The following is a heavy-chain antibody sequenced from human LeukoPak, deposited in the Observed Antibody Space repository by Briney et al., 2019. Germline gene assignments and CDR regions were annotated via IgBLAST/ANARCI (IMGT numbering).Heavy chain of an antibody. Sequence: GASVKVSCKASGYTFTGYYMHWVRQAPGQGLEWMGRINPNSGGTNYAQKFQGRVTMTRDTSISTAYMELSRLRSDDTAVYYCARVGGGSSEYFDYWGQGTLVTVSS. V-gene: IGHV1-2*06. J-gene: IGHJ4*02. CDR3: ARVGGGSSEYFDY. D-gene: IGHD2-15*01. CDR2: INPNSGGT. CDR1: GYTFTGYY.